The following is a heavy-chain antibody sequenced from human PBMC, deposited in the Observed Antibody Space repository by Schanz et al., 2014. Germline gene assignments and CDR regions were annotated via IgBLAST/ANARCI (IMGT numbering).Heavy chain of an antibody. V-gene: IGHV3-11*05. J-gene: IGHJ6*03. D-gene: IGHD5-12*01. CDR2: ISGSSIHK. Sequence: QVYLVESGGDLVKPGGSLRLSCAASGFTFSDYYMAWIRQAPGKGLEWVSHISGSSIHKNYADSVKGRFSISRDNGKKSLYLQMNSLRAEDTAAYYCARGGSSGYDFSIYYMDVWGKGTTVTVSS. CDR1: GFTFSDYY. CDR3: ARGGSSGYDFSIYYMDV.